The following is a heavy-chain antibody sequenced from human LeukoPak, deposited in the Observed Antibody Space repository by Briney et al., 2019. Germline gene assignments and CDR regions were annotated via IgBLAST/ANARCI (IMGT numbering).Heavy chain of an antibody. CDR3: TRPECYGSGSYYDY. CDR2: IKSKTDGGTT. CDR1: GFTFSNAW. D-gene: IGHD3-10*01. V-gene: IGHV3-15*01. Sequence: PGGSLRLSCAASGFTFSNAWMSWVRQAPGKGLEWVGRIKSKTDGGTTDYAAPVKGRFTISRDDSKNTLYLQMNSLKTEDTAVYYCTRPECYGSGSYYDYWGQGTLVTVSS. J-gene: IGHJ4*02.